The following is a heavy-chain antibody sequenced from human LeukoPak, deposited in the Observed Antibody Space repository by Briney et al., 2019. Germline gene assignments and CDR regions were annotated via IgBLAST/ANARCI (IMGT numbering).Heavy chain of an antibody. Sequence: GGSLRLSCAASGFTFSDYYMSWIRQAPGKGLEWVSYITNSGSMIYYTDSVKGRFTISRDNAKNSLYLQMNSLRAEDTAIYYCARLLTQNQITIDYWGQGTLVTVSS. CDR2: ITNSGSMI. V-gene: IGHV3-11*01. CDR3: ARLLTQNQITIDY. D-gene: IGHD2-21*01. CDR1: GFTFSDYY. J-gene: IGHJ4*02.